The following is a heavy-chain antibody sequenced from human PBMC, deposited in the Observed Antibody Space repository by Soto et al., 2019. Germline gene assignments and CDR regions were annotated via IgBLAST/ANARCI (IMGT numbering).Heavy chain of an antibody. J-gene: IGHJ4*02. D-gene: IGHD3-10*01. V-gene: IGHV3-23*01. CDR1: GFTFSSYA. Sequence: EVQLLESGGGLVQPGGSLRLSCAASGFTFSSYAMSWVRQAPGKGLEWVSAISGSGGSTYYADSVKGRFTISRDNSKNTLYLQMDIRRAEDTAVYYCAKGEVRGGRYFDYWGQGTLVTASS. CDR3: AKGEVRGGRYFDY. CDR2: ISGSGGST.